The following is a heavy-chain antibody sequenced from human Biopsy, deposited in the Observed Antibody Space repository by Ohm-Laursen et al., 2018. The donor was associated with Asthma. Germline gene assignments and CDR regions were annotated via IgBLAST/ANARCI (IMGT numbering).Heavy chain of an antibody. CDR3: ARKAGSCISRTCYSLDF. CDR2: INSVFGTT. J-gene: IGHJ4*02. D-gene: IGHD2-2*01. Sequence: SVKVSCKSLGGTFNTYVIGWVRQAPGQGLEWVGGINSVFGTTAYPQKFQDRVTITADDSTSTVYMELSSLRSEDTAVYYCARKAGSCISRTCYSLDFWGQGTLVTVSS. V-gene: IGHV1-69*13. CDR1: GGTFNTYV.